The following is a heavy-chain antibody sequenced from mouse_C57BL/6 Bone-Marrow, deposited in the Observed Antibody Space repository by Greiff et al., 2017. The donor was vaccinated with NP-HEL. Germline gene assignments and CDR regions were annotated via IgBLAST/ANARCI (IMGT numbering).Heavy chain of an antibody. J-gene: IGHJ4*01. CDR1: GFTFSDYY. Sequence: EVMLVESEGGLVQPGSSMKLSCTASGFTFSDYYMAWVRQVPEQGLEWVANINYDGSSTYYLDSLKSRFILSRDNAKNILYLQLSSLKSEDTATYYCARGAYDYFYAMDYWGQGTSVTVSA. V-gene: IGHV5-16*01. CDR2: INYDGSST. D-gene: IGHD2-4*01. CDR3: ARGAYDYFYAMDY.